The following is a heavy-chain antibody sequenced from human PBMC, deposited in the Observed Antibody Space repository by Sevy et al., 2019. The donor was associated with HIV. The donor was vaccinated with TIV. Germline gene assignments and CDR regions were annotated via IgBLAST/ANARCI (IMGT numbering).Heavy chain of an antibody. V-gene: IGHV3-66*02. CDR2: IYSGGST. CDR3: ASTSCSGGSCYSLIDA. Sequence: GGSLRLSCAASGFTVSGNYMSWVRQAPGKGLEWVSVIYSGGSTYYVDSVKGRFTISRDTSKTTLYLQMNSLRFEDTAVYYCASTSCSGGSCYSLIDAWGQGTMVTVSS. J-gene: IGHJ4*02. D-gene: IGHD2-15*01. CDR1: GFTVSGNY.